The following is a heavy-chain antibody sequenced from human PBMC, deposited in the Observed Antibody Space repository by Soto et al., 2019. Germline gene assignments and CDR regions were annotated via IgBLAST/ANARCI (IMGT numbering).Heavy chain of an antibody. Sequence: QVQLVESGGGVVQLGRSLRLSCAASGFSFSTYAMHWVRQAPGKGLELVAAISYDGSHKYYAASVKGRFTISRDNSKNTLYLQMNSLRAEDTAGHYCAVGYGPSRRNWFDPWGQGTLVIVSS. CDR2: ISYDGSHK. D-gene: IGHD4-17*01. V-gene: IGHV3-30-3*01. CDR3: AVGYGPSRRNWFDP. CDR1: GFSFSTYA. J-gene: IGHJ5*02.